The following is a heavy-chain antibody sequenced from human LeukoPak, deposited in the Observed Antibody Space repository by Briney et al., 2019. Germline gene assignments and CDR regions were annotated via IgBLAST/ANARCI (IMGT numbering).Heavy chain of an antibody. Sequence: GGSLRLSCVASGFTFNSYWMSWVRQAPGNRLEWVANIKQDGSEKDYVDSVKGRFTISSVNAKNSLYLQMNSLRAEDTAVYYCARANRDAFDIWGQGTMVTVSS. CDR1: GFTFNSYW. D-gene: IGHD1/OR15-1a*01. J-gene: IGHJ3*02. CDR2: IKQDGSEK. CDR3: ARANRDAFDI. V-gene: IGHV3-7*01.